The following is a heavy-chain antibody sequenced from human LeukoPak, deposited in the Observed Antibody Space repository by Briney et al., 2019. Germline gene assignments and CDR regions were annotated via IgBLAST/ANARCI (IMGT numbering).Heavy chain of an antibody. D-gene: IGHD3-10*01. CDR3: ARDPDRSTVRGVIGFDY. J-gene: IGHJ4*02. V-gene: IGHV1-18*01. CDR2: ISAYNGDT. CDR1: GYTFTSYG. Sequence: GASVKVSCKASGYTFTSYGISWVRQAPGQGLEWMGWISAYNGDTNYAQKLQGRVTMTTDTSTSTAYMELRSLRSDDTAVYYCARDPDRSTVRGVIGFDYWGQGTLVTVSS.